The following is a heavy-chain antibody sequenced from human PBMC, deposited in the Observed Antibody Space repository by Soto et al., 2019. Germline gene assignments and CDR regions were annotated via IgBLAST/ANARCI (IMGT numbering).Heavy chain of an antibody. V-gene: IGHV3-21*01. Sequence: GGSLRLSCAASGFTFSSHSMNWVRQAPGKGLEWVSSISSSSSYIYYADSVKGRFTISRDNAKNSLYLQMNSLRAEDTAVYYCARDPQSAAADYYYYYGMDVWGQGTTVTVSS. J-gene: IGHJ6*02. CDR2: ISSSSSYI. CDR1: GFTFSSHS. D-gene: IGHD6-13*01. CDR3: ARDPQSAAADYYYYYGMDV.